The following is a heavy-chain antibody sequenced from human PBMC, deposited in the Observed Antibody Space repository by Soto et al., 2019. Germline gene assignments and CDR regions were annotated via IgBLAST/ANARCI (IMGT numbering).Heavy chain of an antibody. CDR3: AKGGAIVAAGTRVYLYNALDV. J-gene: IGHJ6*02. CDR1: GYTFTGYY. D-gene: IGHD1-26*01. Sequence: ASVKVSCKAAGYTFTGYYVHWVRQAPGQGLEWMGWINPNSGDTYLAQRFQGRVTMNRDTSIGTAYMELRGLTSDDTAEYYCAKGGAIVAAGTRVYLYNALDVWGQGTTVTVSS. V-gene: IGHV1-2*02. CDR2: INPNSGDT.